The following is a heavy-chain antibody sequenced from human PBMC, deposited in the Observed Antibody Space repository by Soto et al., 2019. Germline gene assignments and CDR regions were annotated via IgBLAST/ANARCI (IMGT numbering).Heavy chain of an antibody. D-gene: IGHD6-19*01. CDR3: ARRGSGLVDY. Sequence: ASVKVSCKASGFTFTSYGITWVRQAPGQGLEWMGWISTYNGNIEYAQKFQGRVAMTTETSTNSAYMEVRSLTFDDTAVYYCARRGSGLVDYWGQGTLVTVSS. CDR2: ISTYNGNI. J-gene: IGHJ4*02. V-gene: IGHV1-18*04. CDR1: GFTFTSYG.